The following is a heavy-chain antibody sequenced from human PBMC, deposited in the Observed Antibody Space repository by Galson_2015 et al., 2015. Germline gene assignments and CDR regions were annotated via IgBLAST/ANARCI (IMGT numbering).Heavy chain of an antibody. CDR2: IWYDGSNK. D-gene: IGHD2-21*02. CDR1: GSTFSSYG. CDR3: ARARGDPVKGYYYYYMDV. Sequence: SLRLSCAASGSTFSSYGMHWVRQAPGKGLEWVAVIWYDGSNKYYADSVKGRFTISRDNSKNALYLQMNSLRAEDTAVYYCARARGDPVKGYYYYYMDVWGKGTTVTVSS. V-gene: IGHV3-33*01. J-gene: IGHJ6*03.